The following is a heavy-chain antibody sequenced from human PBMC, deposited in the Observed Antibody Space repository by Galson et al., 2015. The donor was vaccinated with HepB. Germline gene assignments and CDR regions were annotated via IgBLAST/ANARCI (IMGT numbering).Heavy chain of an antibody. CDR3: AKDLGPCDYNDSSVGNYWYFDL. Sequence: SLRLSCAASGFAFSGYDMHWVRQAPGKGLEWVAIISYDGSNKYYRDSVKGRFTISRDNSKNTVFLQMSRLRAEDTAVYYCAKDLGPCDYNDSSVGNYWYFDLWGRGALVTVSS. D-gene: IGHD3-22*01. CDR2: ISYDGSNK. J-gene: IGHJ2*01. CDR1: GFAFSGYD. V-gene: IGHV3-30*18.